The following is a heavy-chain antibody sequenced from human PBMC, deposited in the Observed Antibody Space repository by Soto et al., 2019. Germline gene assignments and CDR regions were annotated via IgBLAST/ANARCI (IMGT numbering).Heavy chain of an antibody. V-gene: IGHV4-34*01. Sequence: QVQLQQWGAGLLKPSETLSLTCAVYGGSFSGYYWSWIRQPPGKGLEWIGEINHSGSTNYNPSLKSRVTISVDTSKNQFSLKLSSVTAADTAVYYCARVPPSRTVTTRGWFDPWGQGTLVTVSS. CDR3: ARVPPSRTVTTRGWFDP. CDR2: INHSGST. D-gene: IGHD4-17*01. CDR1: GGSFSGYY. J-gene: IGHJ5*02.